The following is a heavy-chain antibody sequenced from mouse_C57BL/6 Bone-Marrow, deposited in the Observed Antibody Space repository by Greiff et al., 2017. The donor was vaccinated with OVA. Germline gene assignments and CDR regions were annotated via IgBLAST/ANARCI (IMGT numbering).Heavy chain of an antibody. D-gene: IGHD2-12*01. CDR2: IDPSDSYT. V-gene: IGHV1-59*01. CDR3: ARFYAGYFDV. Sequence: QVQLQQPGAELVRPGTSVKLSCKASGYTFTSYWMHWVKLRPGQGLEWIGVIDPSDSYTNYNQKFKGKATLTVDTSSSTAYMQLSSLTSEDSAVYYCARFYAGYFDVWGTGTTVTVSS. J-gene: IGHJ1*03. CDR1: GYTFTSYW.